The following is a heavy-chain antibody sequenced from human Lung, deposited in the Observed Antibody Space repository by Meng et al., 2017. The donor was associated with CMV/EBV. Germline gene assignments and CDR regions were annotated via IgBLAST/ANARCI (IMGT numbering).Heavy chain of an antibody. CDR2: IYYSGST. J-gene: IGHJ5*02. CDR3: ARGGTSTFDP. V-gene: IGHV4-31*02. CDR1: GGSISSGGYY. Sequence: SWTVSGGSISSGGYYWSWIRQHPGKGLEWIGYIYYSGSTYYNPSLKSRVTISVDTSKNQFSLKLSSATAADTAVYYCARGGTSTFDPWGQGTLVTVSS. D-gene: IGHD1-1*01.